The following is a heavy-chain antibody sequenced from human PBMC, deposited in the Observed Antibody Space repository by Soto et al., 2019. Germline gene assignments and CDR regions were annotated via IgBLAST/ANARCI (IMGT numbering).Heavy chain of an antibody. V-gene: IGHV1-69*12. CDR3: ARGSGSYPPEDY. Sequence: QVQLVQSGAEVKKPGSSVKVSCKASEGTFSSYAIRWVRQAPGQGLEWMGEVTPLCGTANYAQKVQVRVTITGDESKSEAYRELSRVRSEDTGVYYWARGSGSYPPEDYWGQGTLVTVSS. CDR1: EGTFSSYA. J-gene: IGHJ4*02. CDR2: VTPLCGTA. D-gene: IGHD1-26*01.